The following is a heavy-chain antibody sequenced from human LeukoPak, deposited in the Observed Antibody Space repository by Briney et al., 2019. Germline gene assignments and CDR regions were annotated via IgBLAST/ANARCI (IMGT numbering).Heavy chain of an antibody. J-gene: IGHJ6*02. D-gene: IGHD2-21*01. CDR1: GGSFSGYY. CDR2: INHSGST. Sequence: SETLSLTCAVYGGSFSGYYWSWIRQPPGKGLEWIGEINHSGSTNYNPSLKSRVTISVDTSKNQFSLKLSSVTAADTAVYYCARLFLAAYGMDVWGQGTTVTVSS. V-gene: IGHV4-34*01. CDR3: ARLFLAAYGMDV.